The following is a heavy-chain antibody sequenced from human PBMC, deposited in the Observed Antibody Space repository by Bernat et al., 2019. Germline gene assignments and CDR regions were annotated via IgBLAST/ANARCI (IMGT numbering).Heavy chain of an antibody. CDR1: GFTFRNYA. J-gene: IGHJ4*02. CDR2: ISSGSSYI. CDR3: ARDDYVRSGLTDY. D-gene: IGHD4/OR15-4a*01. Sequence: EVQLLESGGGLVQPGGSLRLSCTASGFTFRNYAMSWVRQAPGKGLEWVSSISSGSSYIYYADSVKGRFTISRDNAKNSLYLQMNSLRAEDTAVYYCARDDYVRSGLTDYWGQGTLVTVSS. V-gene: IGHV3-21*01.